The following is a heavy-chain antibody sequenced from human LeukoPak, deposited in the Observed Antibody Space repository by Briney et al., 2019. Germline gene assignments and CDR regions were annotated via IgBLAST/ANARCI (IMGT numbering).Heavy chain of an antibody. J-gene: IGHJ4*02. CDR3: AIDHLGGSSWLLFDY. CDR1: GFTFSDYY. D-gene: IGHD6-13*01. CDR2: ISSSGSTI. V-gene: IGHV3-11*04. Sequence: GGSLRLSCAASGFTFSDYYMNWVRQAPGKGLEWVSYISSSGSTIYYADSVKGRFTISRDNAKNSLYLQMNSLRAEDTAVYYCAIDHLGGSSWLLFDYWGQGTLVTVSS.